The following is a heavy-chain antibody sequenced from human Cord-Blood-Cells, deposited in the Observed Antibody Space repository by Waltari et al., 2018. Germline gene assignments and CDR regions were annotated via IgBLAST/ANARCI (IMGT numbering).Heavy chain of an antibody. J-gene: IGHJ4*02. CDR1: GFTFSSYG. CDR3: AKDQDYGYFDY. Sequence: QVQLVESGGGVVQPGRSLRLSCAASGFTFSSYGMNWVRQAPGKGLELVAVISYDGSNKYYADSVKGRFTISRDNSKNTLYLQMNSLRAEDTAVYYCAKDQDYGYFDYWGQGTLVTVSS. D-gene: IGHD3-10*01. V-gene: IGHV3-30*18. CDR2: ISYDGSNK.